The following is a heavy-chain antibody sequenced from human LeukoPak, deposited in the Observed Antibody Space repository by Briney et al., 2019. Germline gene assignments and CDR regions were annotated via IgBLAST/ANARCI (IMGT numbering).Heavy chain of an antibody. CDR1: GFTFGDYA. J-gene: IGHJ3*02. Sequence: PGGSLRLSCTASGFTFGDYAMSWFRQAPGKGLEWVGFIRSKAYGGTTEYAASVKGRFTISRDDSKSIAYLQMNSLKTEDTAVYYCTRGSMIVAVPLDAFDIWGQGTMVTVSS. CDR3: TRGSMIVAVPLDAFDI. CDR2: IRSKAYGGTT. D-gene: IGHD3-22*01. V-gene: IGHV3-49*03.